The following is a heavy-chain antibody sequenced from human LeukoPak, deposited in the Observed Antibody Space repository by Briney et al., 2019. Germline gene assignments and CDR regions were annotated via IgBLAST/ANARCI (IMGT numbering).Heavy chain of an antibody. Sequence: SDTLSLTCNVPGGSISNYYWNWFRQPPGKGLEWIGRMYASGSTRYNPSFERRVTMSADTSKNQVSLKLTSVIAADTAVYFCARDQSGHGGHNIDAFDIWGQGTMVTVSS. V-gene: IGHV4-4*07. CDR2: MYASGST. J-gene: IGHJ3*02. CDR1: GGSISNYY. D-gene: IGHD3-16*01. CDR3: ARDQSGHGGHNIDAFDI.